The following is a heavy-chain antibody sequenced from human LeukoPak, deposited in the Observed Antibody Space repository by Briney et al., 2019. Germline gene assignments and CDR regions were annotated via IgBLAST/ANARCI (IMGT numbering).Heavy chain of an antibody. V-gene: IGHV3-7*01. CDR2: IKEDGSEK. J-gene: IGHJ4*02. CDR3: ARDSFETDIDY. CDR1: GFLFSRYW. Sequence: GGSLRLSCAASGFLFSRYWMSWVRQAPGKGLEWVAYIKEDGSEKYYVESMKGRFTISRDNVKKSLYLQINSLRAEDTAVYYCARDSFETDIDYWGQGTLVTVSS. D-gene: IGHD1-14*01.